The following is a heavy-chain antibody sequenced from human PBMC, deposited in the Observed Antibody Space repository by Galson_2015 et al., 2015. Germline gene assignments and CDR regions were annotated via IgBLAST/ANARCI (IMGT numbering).Heavy chain of an antibody. V-gene: IGHV4-59*08. CDR3: ARGPHGLLPLAA. J-gene: IGHJ4*02. CDR1: GGSISSYY. CDR2: IYYNGIT. Sequence: SETLSLTCTVSGGSISSYYWSWIRQPPGKGLEWIGYIYYNGITSYNPSLKSRVTISIDTSKSQSQFSLKLSSVTAADTAVYYCARGPHGLLPLAAWGPGTLVTVSS. D-gene: IGHD3-22*01.